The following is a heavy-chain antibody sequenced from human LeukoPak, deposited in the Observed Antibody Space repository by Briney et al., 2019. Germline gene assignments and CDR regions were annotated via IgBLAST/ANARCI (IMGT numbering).Heavy chain of an antibody. V-gene: IGHV4-30-4*01. J-gene: IGHJ3*02. CDR3: ATGYDGRAHAFDI. CDR1: GGSISSGDYY. CDR2: IYYSGST. Sequence: SQTLSLTCTVSGGSISSGDYYWSWLRQPPGKGLEWIGYIYYSGSTYYNPSLKSRVTISVDTSKNQFSLKLSSVTAADTAVYYCATGYDGRAHAFDIWGQGTMVTVSS. D-gene: IGHD3-16*01.